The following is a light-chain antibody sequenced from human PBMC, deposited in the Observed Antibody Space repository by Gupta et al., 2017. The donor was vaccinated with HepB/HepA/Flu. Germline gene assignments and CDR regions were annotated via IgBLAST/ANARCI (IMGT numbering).Light chain of an antibody. J-gene: IGLJ3*02. CDR3: AARDDSLSGWV. CDR2: RNN. Sequence: QSVLTQPPSASGTPGQRVTITCSGSSSNIGSNYIYWYQQFPGTAPKLIIYRNNHKRSRVPARFSGAKSDAYASLAIIGLRSEDEAAYFCAARDDSLSGWVFGGGTKLTVL. CDR1: SSNIGSNY. V-gene: IGLV1-47*01.